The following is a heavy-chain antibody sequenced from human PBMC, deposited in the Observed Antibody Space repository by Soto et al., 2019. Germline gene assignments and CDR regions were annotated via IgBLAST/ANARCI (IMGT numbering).Heavy chain of an antibody. Sequence: PSGTLSLICTVSGGSISSSSYFWGWIRQPPGKGLEWIGSIYYSGSTYYNPSLKSRVTISVDTSKNQFSLKLSSVTAADTAVYYCARGSTTGYYVTLPLDYWGQGTLVTVSS. CDR1: GGSISSSSYF. CDR3: ARGSTTGYYVTLPLDY. J-gene: IGHJ4*02. V-gene: IGHV4-39*07. D-gene: IGHD3-9*01. CDR2: IYYSGST.